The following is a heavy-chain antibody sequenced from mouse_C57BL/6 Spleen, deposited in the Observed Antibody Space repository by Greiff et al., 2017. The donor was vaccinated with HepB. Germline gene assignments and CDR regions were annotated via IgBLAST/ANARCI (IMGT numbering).Heavy chain of an antibody. CDR1: GFTFSSYG. Sequence: EVQRVESGGDLVKPGGSLKLSCAASGFTFSSYGMSWVRQTPDKRLEWVATISSGGSYTYYPDSVKGRFTISRDNAKNTLYLQMSSLKSEDTAMYYCARTMVTTRNYAMDYWGQGTSVTVSS. D-gene: IGHD2-2*01. CDR2: ISSGGSYT. V-gene: IGHV5-6*01. J-gene: IGHJ4*01. CDR3: ARTMVTTRNYAMDY.